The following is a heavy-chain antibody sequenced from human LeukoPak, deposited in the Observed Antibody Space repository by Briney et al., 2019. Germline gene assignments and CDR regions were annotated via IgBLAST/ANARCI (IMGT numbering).Heavy chain of an antibody. Sequence: GASVKVSCKASGYTFTDYYMHWVRQAPGQGLEWMVWINPNSGGTNYARKFQGRVTLTRDTSITTVHMELNSLRSDDSAVYYCARGVISSNWYFFDYWGQGTLVTVSS. V-gene: IGHV1-2*02. CDR3: ARGVISSNWYFFDY. CDR1: GYTFTDYY. J-gene: IGHJ4*02. CDR2: INPNSGGT. D-gene: IGHD6-13*01.